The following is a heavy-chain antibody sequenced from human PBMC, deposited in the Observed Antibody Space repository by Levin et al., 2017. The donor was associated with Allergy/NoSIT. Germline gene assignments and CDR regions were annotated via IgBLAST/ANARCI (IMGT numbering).Heavy chain of an antibody. CDR1: GFTFSSYW. Sequence: PGGSLRLSCATSGFTFSSYWMHWVRLAPGKGLEWVSRIYNDGSRTNYADSVKGRFTISRDNAKKTLYLQMNSLRPEDTAVYYCARGLLVEYGSDYWGQGTLVTVSS. V-gene: IGHV3-74*01. CDR3: ARGLLVEYGSDY. CDR2: IYNDGSRT. J-gene: IGHJ4*02. D-gene: IGHD2-15*01.